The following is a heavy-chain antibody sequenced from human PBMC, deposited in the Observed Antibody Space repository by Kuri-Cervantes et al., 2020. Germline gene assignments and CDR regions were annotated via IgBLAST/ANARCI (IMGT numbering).Heavy chain of an antibody. V-gene: IGHV3-30*02. CDR1: GFNFRSYG. D-gene: IGHD3-22*01. J-gene: IGHJ1*01. CDR3: AGGAYYYDSSGYGGAEYFQH. CDR2: IRPDGSKE. Sequence: GGSLRLSCAASGFNFRSYGMHWVRQAPGKGLEWVAFIRPDGSKEYYADSVKGRFTVSRDNAKNSLYLQMNSLRAEDTALYYCAGGAYYYDSSGYGGAEYFQHWGQGTLVTVSS.